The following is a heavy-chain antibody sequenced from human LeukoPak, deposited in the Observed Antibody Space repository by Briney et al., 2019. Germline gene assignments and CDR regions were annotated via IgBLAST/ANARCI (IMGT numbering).Heavy chain of an antibody. Sequence: PSETLSLTCAVYGGSFSGYYWSWIRQPPGKGLEWIGEINHSGSTKYNPSLKSRVTISEDTSKHRFSLKLSSVTAADTAVYYCARGQYSSSPVFDFWGQGTLVTVSS. CDR1: GGSFSGYY. CDR2: INHSGST. J-gene: IGHJ4*02. V-gene: IGHV4-34*01. CDR3: ARGQYSSSPVFDF. D-gene: IGHD6-6*01.